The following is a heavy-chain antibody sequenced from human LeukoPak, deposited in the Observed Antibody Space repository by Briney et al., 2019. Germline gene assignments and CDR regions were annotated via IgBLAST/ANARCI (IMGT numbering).Heavy chain of an antibody. D-gene: IGHD4-17*01. V-gene: IGHV3-21*01. CDR2: ISSSSSYI. CDR1: VFTPSRYI. J-gene: IGHJ4*02. CDR3: ARDAYDYGDARRLDS. Sequence: GGSLRLSRAASVFTPSRYIMKCVRRAPGRGGEWVSSISSSSSYIYYADSVEERLTISRDNAKNSLYLQINSLRAEDTAVYYCARDAYDYGDARRLDSWGQGTLVTVSS.